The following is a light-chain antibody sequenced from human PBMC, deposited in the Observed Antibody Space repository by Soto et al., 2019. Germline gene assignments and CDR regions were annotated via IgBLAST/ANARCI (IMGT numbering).Light chain of an antibody. CDR3: MQALQTPPT. CDR2: LGS. V-gene: IGKV2-28*01. CDR1: QSLLHSNGYNY. Sequence: DIVMTQSPLSLPVTPGEPASISCRSSQSLLHSNGYNYLDWYLQKPGQSPQLLIYLGSNRSSGVPDRFSGSGSGTDFTLKIRRVEDEDVGVYYCMQALQTPPTFGGGTKVEIK. J-gene: IGKJ4*01.